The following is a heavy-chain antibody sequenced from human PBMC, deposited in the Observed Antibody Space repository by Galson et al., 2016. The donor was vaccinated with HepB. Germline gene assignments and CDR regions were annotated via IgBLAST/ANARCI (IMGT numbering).Heavy chain of an antibody. D-gene: IGHD2-8*02. CDR2: IYPGDFDT. J-gene: IGHJ6*02. Sequence: QSGAEVKKPGESLKISCEGSGYSFTSYWISWVRQMPGKGLEWMGIIYPGDFDTRYSPSFQGQVTISADKSISTAYLQWKGLKASDTAMYYCARHEPLVDFYYYKMDVWGQGTTVTVSS. CDR3: ARHEPLVDFYYYKMDV. CDR1: GYSFTSYW. V-gene: IGHV5-51*01.